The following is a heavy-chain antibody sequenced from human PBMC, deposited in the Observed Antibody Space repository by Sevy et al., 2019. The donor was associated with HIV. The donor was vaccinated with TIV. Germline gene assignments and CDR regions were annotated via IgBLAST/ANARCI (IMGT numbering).Heavy chain of an antibody. CDR3: ASAFRPITISGLPAARHGMDG. D-gene: IGHD3-9*01. Sequence: GESLKISCAASGFTFSSYDMHWVRQATGKGLEWVSAIGTAGDPYYPGSVKGRFTISRENAKNSLYLQMNSLGAGDTAVCYCASAFRPITISGLPAARHGMDGWGQGTTVTVSS. V-gene: IGHV3-13*05. CDR2: IGTAGDP. J-gene: IGHJ6*02. CDR1: GFTFSSYD.